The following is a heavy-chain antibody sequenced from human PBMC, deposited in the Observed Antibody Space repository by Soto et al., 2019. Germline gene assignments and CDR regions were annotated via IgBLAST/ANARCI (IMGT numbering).Heavy chain of an antibody. Sequence: ASVKVSCKVSGYTLTELSMHWVRQAPGKGLEWMGGFDPEDGETIYAQKFQGRVTMTEDTSTDTAYMELSSLRSEDTAVYYCATLMAGAPDFDYWGQGTLVTVSS. J-gene: IGHJ4*02. CDR2: FDPEDGET. V-gene: IGHV1-24*01. D-gene: IGHD1-26*01. CDR1: GYTLTELS. CDR3: ATLMAGAPDFDY.